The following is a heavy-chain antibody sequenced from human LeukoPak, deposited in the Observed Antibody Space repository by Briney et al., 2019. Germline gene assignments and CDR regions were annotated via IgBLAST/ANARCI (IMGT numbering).Heavy chain of an antibody. CDR3: ARVQILLWFGELGGWFDP. J-gene: IGHJ5*02. V-gene: IGHV1-8*01. Sequence: ASVKVSCKASGYTFTSYDINWVRQATGQGLEWMGWMNPNSGNTGYAQKFQGRVTMTRNTSISTAYMELSSLRSEDTAVYYCARVQILLWFGELGGWFDPWGQGTLVTVSS. CDR2: MNPNSGNT. D-gene: IGHD3-10*01. CDR1: GYTFTSYD.